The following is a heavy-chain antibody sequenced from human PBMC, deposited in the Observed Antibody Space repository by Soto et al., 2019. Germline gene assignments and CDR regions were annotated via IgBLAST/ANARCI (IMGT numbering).Heavy chain of an antibody. V-gene: IGHV3-64D*06. Sequence: GGSLRPSCSASGFTFSSYAMHWVRQAPVKGLEYVSAISSNGGSTYYADSVKGKFTISRDNSKNTLYLQMSSLRAEDTAVYYCVLDPFAGQLVRLFDYWGQGTLVTVSS. CDR2: ISSNGGST. CDR1: GFTFSSYA. J-gene: IGHJ4*02. CDR3: VLDPFAGQLVRLFDY. D-gene: IGHD6-6*01.